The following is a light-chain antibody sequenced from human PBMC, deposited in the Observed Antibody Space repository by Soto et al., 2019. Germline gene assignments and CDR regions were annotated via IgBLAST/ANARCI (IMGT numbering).Light chain of an antibody. V-gene: IGKV1-6*01. CDR2: SSS. Sequence: AIQMTQSPSSLSASVGDRVTITCRASQDIKNDLGWYQQKPGRAPKVLIYSSSNLQSGVPLRFSGSGSGTHFTLTISSLQTEDFATYYCLQDFSYPWTFGQGTKVEVK. CDR1: QDIKND. J-gene: IGKJ1*01. CDR3: LQDFSYPWT.